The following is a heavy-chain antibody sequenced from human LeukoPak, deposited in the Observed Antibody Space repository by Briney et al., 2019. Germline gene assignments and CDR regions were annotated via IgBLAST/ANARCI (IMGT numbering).Heavy chain of an antibody. CDR3: ARVFRGVVTSNWFDP. CDR1: GVSINGNY. CDR2: VSDTGDT. D-gene: IGHD3-3*01. V-gene: IGHV4-59*01. Sequence: PSETLSLTCTVSGVSINGNYWTWIRQLPGKGLERIGFVSDTGDTDYNPSLKSRLTISVDTSKSQLSLSLSSVTAADTALYYCARVFRGVVTSNWFDPWGQGTLVTVSS. J-gene: IGHJ5*02.